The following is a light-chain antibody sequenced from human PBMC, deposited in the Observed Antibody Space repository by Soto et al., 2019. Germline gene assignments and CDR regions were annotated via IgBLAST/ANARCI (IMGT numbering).Light chain of an antibody. CDR3: QQYDGFGGT. CDR1: QRVSRW. J-gene: IGKJ1*01. V-gene: IGKV1-5*01. Sequence: DIQMTQSPSTLSASVGDRVIITCRASQRVSRWLAWYQQKPGKATKLLIYDASILEGGVPSRFSGSGSGAAFTLTISSLQPEDSATDDGQQYDGFGGTFGQGTKVEIK. CDR2: DAS.